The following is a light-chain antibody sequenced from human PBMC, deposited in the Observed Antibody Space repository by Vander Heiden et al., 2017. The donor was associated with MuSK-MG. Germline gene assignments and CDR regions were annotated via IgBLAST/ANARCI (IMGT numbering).Light chain of an antibody. CDR2: DAS. CDR3: QQYDTAQYT. Sequence: DIQMTQSPSTLAASVGDRVSITCRASQSISTWLAWYQQKPGKAPKLLIFDASKLESGVPSRFSGRGSGTEFTLTISSLQPDDFATYYCQQYDTAQYTFGQGTKLELK. J-gene: IGKJ2*01. V-gene: IGKV1-5*01. CDR1: QSISTW.